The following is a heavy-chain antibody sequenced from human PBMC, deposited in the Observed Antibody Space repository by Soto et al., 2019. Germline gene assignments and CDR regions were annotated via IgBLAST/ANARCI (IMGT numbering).Heavy chain of an antibody. Sequence: EVQLLESGGGLVQPGGSLRLSCAASGFTFSSYAMSWVRQAPGKGLEWVSAISGSGGSTYYADSVKGRFTISRDNSKNTLYLQMNSLRAEDTAVYYCAKTREVYYGDYEGAFDIWGQGTMVTVSS. CDR2: ISGSGGST. CDR3: AKTREVYYGDYEGAFDI. J-gene: IGHJ3*02. CDR1: GFTFSSYA. V-gene: IGHV3-23*01. D-gene: IGHD4-17*01.